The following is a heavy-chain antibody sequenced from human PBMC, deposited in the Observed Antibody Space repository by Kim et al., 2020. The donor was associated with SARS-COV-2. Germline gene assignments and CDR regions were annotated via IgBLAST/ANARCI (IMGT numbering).Heavy chain of an antibody. CDR3: ARGDKWDGFAIPDYLQH. CDR1: GYTFIDYY. CDR2: INPNSGGT. V-gene: IGHV1-2*06. Sequence: ASVKVSCKASGYTFIDYYIHWVRQAPGQGLEWMGRINPNSGGTNYAQKFQGRGTMTRDTSISTAYMELTRLRSDDTAVYYCARGDKWDGFAIPDYLQHWGRGTLVTVSS. J-gene: IGHJ1*01. D-gene: IGHD3-10*01.